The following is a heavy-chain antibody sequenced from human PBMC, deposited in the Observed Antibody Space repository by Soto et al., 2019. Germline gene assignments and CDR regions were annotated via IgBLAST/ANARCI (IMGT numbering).Heavy chain of an antibody. CDR2: ITASGSTE. Sequence: PCGALRLSCVGSGFTFNRYGINWVRQAPGKGLEWVSDITASGSTEHYAEFAKGRFIMSRDNSKNTVTLEMDRLTAEDTGVYFCAKEIDTNFSPSEHWGEGNMVSVSA. V-gene: IGHV3-23*01. D-gene: IGHD2-21*01. J-gene: IGHJ4*01. CDR1: GFTFNRYG. CDR3: AKEIDTNFSPSEH.